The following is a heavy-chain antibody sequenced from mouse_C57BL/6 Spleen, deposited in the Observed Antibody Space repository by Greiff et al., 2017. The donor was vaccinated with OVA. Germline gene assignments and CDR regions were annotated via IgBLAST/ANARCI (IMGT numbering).Heavy chain of an antibody. CDR2: LSDGGSYT. D-gene: IGHD1-1*01. Sequence: EVKLMESGGGLVKPGGSLKLSCAASGFTFSSYAMSWVRQTPEKRLEWVATLSDGGSYTYYPDNVKGRFTISRDNAKNNLYLQMSHLKSEDTAMYYCARATVRYFDYWGQGTTLTVSS. CDR1: GFTFSSYA. V-gene: IGHV5-4*03. CDR3: ARATVRYFDY. J-gene: IGHJ2*01.